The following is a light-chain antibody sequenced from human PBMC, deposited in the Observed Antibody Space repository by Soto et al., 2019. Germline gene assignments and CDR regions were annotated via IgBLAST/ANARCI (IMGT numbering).Light chain of an antibody. CDR1: SSNIGAGYD. CDR2: GNS. V-gene: IGLV1-40*01. J-gene: IGLJ1*01. CDR3: QSYDSSLSYV. Sequence: QSALTQPPSVSGAPGQRVTISCTGSSSNIGAGYDVHWYQQLPGTAPKLLIYGNSNRPSGVPDRFSGSKSGTSASLAITGLQAEDEADYYWQSYDSSLSYVFGPGTKLTVL.